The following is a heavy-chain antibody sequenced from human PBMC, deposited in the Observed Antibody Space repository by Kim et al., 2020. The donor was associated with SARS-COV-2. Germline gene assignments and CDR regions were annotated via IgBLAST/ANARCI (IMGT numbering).Heavy chain of an antibody. V-gene: IGHV3-33*01. J-gene: IGHJ4*02. CDR2: IWYDGSNK. D-gene: IGHD6-19*01. CDR1: GFTFSSYG. Sequence: GGSLRLSCVASGFTFSSYGMHWVRQAPGKGLEWVAVIWYDGSNKYYADSVKGRFTISRDNSKNTLYLQMNSLRAEDTAVYYCAREWRCRSIAVAGPVDYWGQATLVTVSS. CDR3: AREWRCRSIAVAGPVDY.